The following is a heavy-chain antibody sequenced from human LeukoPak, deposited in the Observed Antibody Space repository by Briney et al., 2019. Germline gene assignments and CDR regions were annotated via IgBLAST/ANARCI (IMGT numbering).Heavy chain of an antibody. Sequence: ASVKVSCKASGGTFRTFAISWVRQAPGQGLEWMGWISADNGNTYYTQEFQGRVTFTTDTSTSTAYMELRSLGSDDTAVYYCARVDILTGYYFFDYWGQGTLVTVSS. V-gene: IGHV1-18*01. CDR3: ARVDILTGYYFFDY. D-gene: IGHD3-9*01. J-gene: IGHJ4*02. CDR2: ISADNGNT. CDR1: GGTFRTFA.